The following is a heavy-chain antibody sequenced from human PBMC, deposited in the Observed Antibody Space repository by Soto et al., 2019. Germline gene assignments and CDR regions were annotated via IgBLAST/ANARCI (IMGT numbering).Heavy chain of an antibody. D-gene: IGHD3-22*01. CDR3: AREYYYDSSGYPGSFDY. CDR1: GDSVSGNSAA. V-gene: IGHV6-1*01. CDR2: TYYRSKWYN. Sequence: SQTLSLTCAISGDSVSGNSAAWNWIRQSPSRGLEWLGRTYYRSKWYNDYAVSVRSRITINPDTSKNQFSLQLNSVTPEDTAVYYCAREYYYDSSGYPGSFDYWGQGTLVTVSS. J-gene: IGHJ4*02.